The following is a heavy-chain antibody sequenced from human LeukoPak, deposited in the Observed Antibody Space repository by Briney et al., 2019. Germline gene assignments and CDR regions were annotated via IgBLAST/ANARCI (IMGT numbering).Heavy chain of an antibody. CDR1: GGSISSYY. J-gene: IGHJ3*02. CDR3: AGGVHNGAFDI. D-gene: IGHD1-14*01. CDR2: MYYSGST. Sequence: SETLSLTCTVSGGSISSYYWSWIRQPPGKGLEWTGYMYYSGSTNYNPRVTIPVDTSKNQFSLKLSSVTAADTAVYYCAGGVHNGAFDIWGQGTMVTVSS. V-gene: IGHV4-59*08.